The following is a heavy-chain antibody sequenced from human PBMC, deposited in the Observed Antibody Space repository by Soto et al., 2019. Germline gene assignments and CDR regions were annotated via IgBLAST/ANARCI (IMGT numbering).Heavy chain of an antibody. CDR2: ISWNSGSI. CDR1: GFTFDDYA. D-gene: IGHD2-15*01. V-gene: IGHV3-9*01. Sequence: EVQLVESGGGLVQPGRSLRLSCAASGFTFDDYAMHWVRQAPGKGLEWVSGISWNSGSIGYADSVKGRFTISRDNAKNSLYLQMNSLRAEDTALYYCAKDSKDCSGGSCYSTKNHAEYFQHWGQGTLVTVSS. J-gene: IGHJ1*01. CDR3: AKDSKDCSGGSCYSTKNHAEYFQH.